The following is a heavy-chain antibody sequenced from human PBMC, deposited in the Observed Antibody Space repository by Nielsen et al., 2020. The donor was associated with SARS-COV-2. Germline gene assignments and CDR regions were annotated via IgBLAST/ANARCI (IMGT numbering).Heavy chain of an antibody. CDR1: GFTFSDYY. Sequence: GGSLRLSCAASGFTFSDYYMSWIRQAPGKGLEWLSYISSRGSTIYYADSVKGRFTISRDNAKNSLYLQMNSLRAEDTAVYYCARLQSSSWYFDLWGRGTLVTVSS. CDR3: ARLQSSSWYFDL. CDR2: ISSRGSTI. J-gene: IGHJ2*01. D-gene: IGHD6-13*01. V-gene: IGHV3-11*01.